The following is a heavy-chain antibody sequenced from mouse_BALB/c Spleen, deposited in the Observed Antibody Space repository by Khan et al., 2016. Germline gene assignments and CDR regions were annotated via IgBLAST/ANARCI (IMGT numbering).Heavy chain of an antibody. CDR2: INPYTGGT. Sequence: VQLQQPGPELVKPGASMKMSCKASGYSFTGYTINWVKQSHGKNLEWIGLINPYTGGTIYNQRFKDKATLTIDKSSSTAYMELLSLTSEDSAVYYCARSYKEPWFAYWGQGTLVTVSA. CDR3: ARSYKEPWFAY. V-gene: IGHV1-18*01. CDR1: GYSFTGYT. D-gene: IGHD2-10*01. J-gene: IGHJ3*01.